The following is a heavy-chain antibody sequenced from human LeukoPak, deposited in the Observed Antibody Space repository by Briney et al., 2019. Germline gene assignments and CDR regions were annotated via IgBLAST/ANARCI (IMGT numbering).Heavy chain of an antibody. V-gene: IGHV1-69*13. CDR1: GGTFSSYA. D-gene: IGHD3-10*01. CDR3: AARVRGPYYLDY. CDR2: IIPIFGTA. Sequence: SVKVSCKASGGTFSSYAISWVRQAPGQGLEWMGGIIPIFGTANYAQKFQGRVTITADESTSTAYMELSSLRSEDTAVYYCAARVRGPYYLDYWGQGTLVTVSS. J-gene: IGHJ4*02.